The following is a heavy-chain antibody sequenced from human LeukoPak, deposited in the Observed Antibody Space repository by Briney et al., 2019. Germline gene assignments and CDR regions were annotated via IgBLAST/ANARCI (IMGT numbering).Heavy chain of an antibody. Sequence: HPGGSLRLSCAASGFTFDDYAMHWVRHAPGKGLEWVSGISWNSGSIGYADSVKGRFTISRDNSKNTLYLQMNSLRAEDTAVYYCARDERYSSGWYQLLEYFQHWGQGTLVTVSS. CDR1: GFTFDDYA. CDR2: ISWNSGSI. V-gene: IGHV3-9*01. J-gene: IGHJ1*01. CDR3: ARDERYSSGWYQLLEYFQH. D-gene: IGHD6-19*01.